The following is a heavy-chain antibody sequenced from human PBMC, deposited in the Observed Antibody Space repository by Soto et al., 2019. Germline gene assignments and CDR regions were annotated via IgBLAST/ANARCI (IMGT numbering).Heavy chain of an antibody. J-gene: IGHJ4*02. CDR3: ASRDPGTSVDY. D-gene: IGHD1-7*01. CDR2: VHSSGGT. Sequence: PSETLSLTCTVSGGSIKNGDYFWGWIRQPPGKGLEWIGSVHSSGGTYYNSSLNGRVTISIDTSNNHFSLNLISVTAADTAVYYCASRDPGTSVDYWGQGTLVTVSS. CDR1: GGSIKNGDYF. V-gene: IGHV4-39*02.